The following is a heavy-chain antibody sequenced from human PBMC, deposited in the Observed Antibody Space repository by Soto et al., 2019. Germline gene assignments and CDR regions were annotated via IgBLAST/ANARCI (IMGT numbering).Heavy chain of an antibody. V-gene: IGHV3-48*01. Sequence: EVQLVESGGGLVQPGGSLRLSCAVSGFTFSSSSMNWVRQAPGKGLEWVSYISSSSGTMYADSVKGRFTISRDNAENPLYLQMSSLGAEDTAVYYCARGKYFDLWGRGTLVTVSS. J-gene: IGHJ2*01. CDR1: GFTFSSSS. D-gene: IGHD3-10*01. CDR2: ISSSSGT. CDR3: ARGKYFDL.